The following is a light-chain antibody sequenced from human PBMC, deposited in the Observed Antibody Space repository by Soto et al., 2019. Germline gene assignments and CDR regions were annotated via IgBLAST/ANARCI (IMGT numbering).Light chain of an antibody. Sequence: ELVLTQSPATLSLSPGERATLSCRASQSVSSHLAWYQQKPGQAPRLLMYDTFNRATGIPARFNGSGSGTDFTLTINSLQSEDFAVYYCQMYNNWVGTFGGGTKVEIK. CDR3: QMYNNWVGT. J-gene: IGKJ4*01. V-gene: IGKV3-11*01. CDR1: QSVSSH. CDR2: DTF.